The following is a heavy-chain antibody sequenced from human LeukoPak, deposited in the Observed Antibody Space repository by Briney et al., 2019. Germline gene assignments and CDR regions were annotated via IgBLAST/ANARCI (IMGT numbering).Heavy chain of an antibody. J-gene: IGHJ3*02. V-gene: IGHV3-48*03. Sequence: GGSLRLSCAASGFTFSSYEMNWVRQAPGKGLEWVSYISSSGSTIYYADSVKGRFTISRDNAKNSLYLQMNSLRAEDTAVYYWAAGPTSSPYYYGSGSYYRNDAFDIWGQGTMVTVSS. CDR3: AAGPTSSPYYYGSGSYYRNDAFDI. CDR2: ISSSGSTI. D-gene: IGHD3-10*01. CDR1: GFTFSSYE.